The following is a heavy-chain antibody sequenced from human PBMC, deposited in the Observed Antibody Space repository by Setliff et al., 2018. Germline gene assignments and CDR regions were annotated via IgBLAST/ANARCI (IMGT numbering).Heavy chain of an antibody. D-gene: IGHD2-15*01. CDR2: IRYDGSNK. V-gene: IGHV3-30*02. Sequence: LRLSCAASGFTFSSYGMHWVRQAPGKGLEWVAFIRYDGSNKYYADSVKGRFTISRDNSKNTLYLQMNSLRAEDTAVYYCAKAWADIGVYGMDVWGQGTTVTVSS. CDR3: AKAWADIGVYGMDV. J-gene: IGHJ6*02. CDR1: GFTFSSYG.